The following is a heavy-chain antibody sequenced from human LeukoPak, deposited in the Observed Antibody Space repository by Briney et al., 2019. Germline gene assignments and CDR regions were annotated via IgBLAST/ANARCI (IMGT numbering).Heavy chain of an antibody. CDR1: GFTFSSYA. J-gene: IGHJ4*02. CDR3: ARSPYYYDSSGYLPY. Sequence: GRSLRLSCAASGFTFSSYAMHWVRQAPGKGLGWVAVISYDGSNKYYADSVKGRFTISRDNSKNTLYLQMNSLRAEDTAVYYCARSPYYYDSSGYLPYWGQGTLVTVSS. D-gene: IGHD3-22*01. V-gene: IGHV3-30*04. CDR2: ISYDGSNK.